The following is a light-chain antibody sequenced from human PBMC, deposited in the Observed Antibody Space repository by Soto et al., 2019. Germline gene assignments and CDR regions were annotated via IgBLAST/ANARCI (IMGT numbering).Light chain of an antibody. J-gene: IGKJ5*01. V-gene: IGKV3-20*01. CDR3: HHYGGSPIT. Sequence: EIVLTQSPGTLSLSPGERATLSCRASQSVSSTYLAWYQQKPGQAPRLLIYGASSRATGIPGRFSGSGSGTDFTLTISRLEPEDFAVYYCHHYGGSPITFGQGTRLDIK. CDR2: GAS. CDR1: QSVSSTY.